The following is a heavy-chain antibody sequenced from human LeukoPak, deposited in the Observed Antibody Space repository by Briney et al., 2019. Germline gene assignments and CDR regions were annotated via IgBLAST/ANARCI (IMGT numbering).Heavy chain of an antibody. CDR3: ASGGGGVLGSAVDS. V-gene: IGHV4-4*07. J-gene: IGHJ3*02. CDR2: IYTSGST. Sequence: SETLSLTCTVSGGSISSYYLSWLRQPAGKGLEWIGRIYTSGSTNYNPSLMSRVTMSVDTSKNQYSLKLSSVTAADTAGYDCASGGGGVLGSAVDSWVQGTMVTVSS. CDR1: GGSISSYY. D-gene: IGHD2-15*01.